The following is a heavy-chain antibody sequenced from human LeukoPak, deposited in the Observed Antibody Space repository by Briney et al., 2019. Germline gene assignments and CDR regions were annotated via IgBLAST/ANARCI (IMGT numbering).Heavy chain of an antibody. V-gene: IGHV5-51*01. Sequence: GESLKISCKGSGYSFTSYWIGWVRQMPGKGLEWMGIIYPGDSDTRYSPSFQGQVTISADKSISTAYLQWSSLKASDTAMYYCARRHYDFWSGINWFDPWGQGTLVTVSS. D-gene: IGHD3-3*01. CDR3: ARRHYDFWSGINWFDP. CDR2: IYPGDSDT. J-gene: IGHJ5*02. CDR1: GYSFTSYW.